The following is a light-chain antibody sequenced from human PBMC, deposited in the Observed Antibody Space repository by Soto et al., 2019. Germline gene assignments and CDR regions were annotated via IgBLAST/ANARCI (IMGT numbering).Light chain of an antibody. CDR3: AAWDDSLRAVV. J-gene: IGLJ2*01. CDR1: RSNIGTYA. CDR2: RNH. Sequence: QSVLTQSPSASATPGQRVTISCSGSRSNIGTYAVNWYQQLPGTAPTLLIFRNHQRPSGVPDRFSGSKSGTSASLAISGPQSEDEAEYYCAAWDDSLRAVVFGGGTKLTV. V-gene: IGLV1-44*01.